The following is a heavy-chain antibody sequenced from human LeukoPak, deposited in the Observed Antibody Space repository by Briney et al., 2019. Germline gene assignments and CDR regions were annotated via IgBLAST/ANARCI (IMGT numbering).Heavy chain of an antibody. J-gene: IGHJ4*02. CDR1: GGSVSDYY. V-gene: IGHV4-59*02. Sequence: SETLSLTCTISGGSVSDYYWSWIRQSPGKGLEWIGYIYHTGSTSYSPSLKSRVTISVDTSKNQFSLKLSSVTAADTAVYYCARGWGTRWLQFNHFDYWGQGTLVTVSS. CDR3: ARGWGTRWLQFNHFDY. D-gene: IGHD5-24*01. CDR2: IYHTGST.